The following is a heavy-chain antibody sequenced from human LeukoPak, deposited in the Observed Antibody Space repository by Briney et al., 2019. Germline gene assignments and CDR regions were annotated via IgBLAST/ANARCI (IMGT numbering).Heavy chain of an antibody. J-gene: IGHJ4*02. D-gene: IGHD3-3*01. CDR2: IYQSGST. V-gene: IGHV4-4*02. CDR3: ARAPDDYDFWSGPFDY. CDR1: GSSISSRNW. Sequence: SGTLSLTCDVSGSSISSRNWWSWVRQPPGEGLEWIGEIYQSGSTNYNPSLKSRVTLSVDKSNNQFSLNLISVTAADTAVYYCARAPDDYDFWSGPFDYWGRGTLVTVSS.